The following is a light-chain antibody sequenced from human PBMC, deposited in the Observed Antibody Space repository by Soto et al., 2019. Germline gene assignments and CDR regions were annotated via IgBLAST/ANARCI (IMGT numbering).Light chain of an antibody. V-gene: IGLV2-14*01. Sequence: QPVLTQPASVSGSPGQSITISCTGTNSDVGGYNYVSWYQQNPGKAPKLMIYEVSNRPSAVSNRFSGSKSGSTASLTISGLQAEDEADYYCSSYTSSSTMVFGGGTQLTVL. J-gene: IGLJ2*01. CDR3: SSYTSSSTMV. CDR2: EVS. CDR1: NSDVGGYNY.